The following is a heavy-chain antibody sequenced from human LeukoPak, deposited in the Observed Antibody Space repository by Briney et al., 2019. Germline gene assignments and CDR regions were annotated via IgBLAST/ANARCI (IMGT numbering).Heavy chain of an antibody. J-gene: IGHJ6*03. D-gene: IGHD3-22*01. Sequence: GASVKVSCKASGGTFSSYAISWVRQAPGQGLEWMGGIIPIFGTANYAQKFQGRVTITADKSTSTAYMELSSLRSEDTAVYYCARDYYYDSSGYSPRVYYMDVWGKGTTVTISS. CDR1: GGTFSSYA. CDR2: IIPIFGTA. V-gene: IGHV1-69*06. CDR3: ARDYYYDSSGYSPRVYYMDV.